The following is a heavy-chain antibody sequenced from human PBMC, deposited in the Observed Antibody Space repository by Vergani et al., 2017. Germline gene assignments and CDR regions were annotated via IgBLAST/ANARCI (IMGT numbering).Heavy chain of an antibody. CDR3: ARVEAAAKTYYYGMDV. V-gene: IGHV4-31*03. Sequence: QVQLQESGPGLVKPSQTLSLTCTVSGGSISSGGYYWSWIRQHPGKGLEWIGYIYYSGSTYYNPSLKRRVTISVDTSKNQFSLKLSSVTAADTAVYYCARVEAAAKTYYYGMDVWGQGTTVTVSS. D-gene: IGHD6-13*01. CDR1: GGSISSGGYY. J-gene: IGHJ6*02. CDR2: IYYSGST.